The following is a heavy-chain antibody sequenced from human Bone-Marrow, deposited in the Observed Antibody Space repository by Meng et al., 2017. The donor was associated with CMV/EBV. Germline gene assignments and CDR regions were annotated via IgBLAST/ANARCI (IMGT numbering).Heavy chain of an antibody. D-gene: IGHD3-3*01. J-gene: IGHJ4*02. Sequence: SETLSLTCTVSGYSISSGYYWSWIRQPPGKGLEWIGEINHSGSTNYNPSLKSRVTISVDTSKNQFSLKLSSVTAADTAVYYCARGRVGGFTIFGVVKEYYFDYWGQGTLVTVSS. CDR3: ARGRVGGFTIFGVVKEYYFDY. V-gene: IGHV4-38-2*02. CDR2: INHSGST. CDR1: GYSISSGYY.